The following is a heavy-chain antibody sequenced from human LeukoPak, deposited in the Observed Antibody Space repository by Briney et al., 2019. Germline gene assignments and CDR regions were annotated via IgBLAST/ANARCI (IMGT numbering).Heavy chain of an antibody. V-gene: IGHV3-7*05. CDR1: GFTLSNYW. CDR2: IKQDGSEK. CDR3: ARASHPWLQLP. Sequence: GGALRLSCAASGFTLSNYWMIWVRQAPGKRLERVGNIKQDGSEKRYADSVRGRFSISRDNAQTSLYLQMNSLRAEDTAVYYCARASHPWLQLPGGQGTLVTVPS. J-gene: IGHJ5*02. D-gene: IGHD5-24*01.